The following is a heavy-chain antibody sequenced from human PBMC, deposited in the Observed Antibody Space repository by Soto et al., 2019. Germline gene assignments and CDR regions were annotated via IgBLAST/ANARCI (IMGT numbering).Heavy chain of an antibody. CDR2: IWYDGSIK. D-gene: IGHD4-17*01. V-gene: IGHV3-33*01. CDR1: GFIFSTYT. J-gene: IGHJ4*02. CDR3: ARGHTEFDF. Sequence: QVLLVESGGGVVQPGRSLRLSCEASGFIFSTYTMHWVRQAAGKGLEWVAVIWYDGSIKYYTDSVKGRFTVSRDNSKNTLYLQMNSLRADDTAVYYCARGHTEFDFWGQGTLVAVSS.